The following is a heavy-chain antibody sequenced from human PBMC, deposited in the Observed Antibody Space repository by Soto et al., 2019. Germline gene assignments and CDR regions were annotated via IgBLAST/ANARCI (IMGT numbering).Heavy chain of an antibody. Sequence: QVQLVQSGAEVKKPGASVKVSCKASGYTFTSYGISWVRQAPGQGLEWMGWISAYNGNTNYAQKLQGRVTMTTDRSTSTAYMELRSLRSDDTAVYYCARDSPGYSSGWYRYYYGMDVWGQGTTVTVSS. D-gene: IGHD6-19*01. CDR1: GYTFTSYG. J-gene: IGHJ6*02. CDR3: ARDSPGYSSGWYRYYYGMDV. V-gene: IGHV1-18*01. CDR2: ISAYNGNT.